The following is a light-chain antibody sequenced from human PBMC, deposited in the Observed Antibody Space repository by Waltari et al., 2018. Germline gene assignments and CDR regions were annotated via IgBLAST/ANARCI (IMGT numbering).Light chain of an antibody. CDR2: AAS. CDR3: QQSYSTLTYT. CDR1: KSISSY. V-gene: IGKV1-39*01. J-gene: IGKJ2*01. Sequence: DIQMTQSPSSLSASVGDRVTITCRASKSISSYLNWYQQKPGKAPKLLIYAASSLQSGVPSRFSGSGSGTDFTLTISSLQPEDFATYYCQQSYSTLTYTFGQGTKLEIK.